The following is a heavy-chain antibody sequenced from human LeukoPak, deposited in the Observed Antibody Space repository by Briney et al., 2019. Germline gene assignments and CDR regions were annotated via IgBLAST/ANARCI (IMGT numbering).Heavy chain of an antibody. CDR1: GDSTSNFY. Sequence: SETLSLTCTVSGDSTSNFYWNWVRQSPGKGLEWIGNIHYSGSSVYNPSLKSRGTISIDTSRRQFFLKLNSVTAADTAVYFCALAPNANWFDFWGPGILVTVSS. CDR3: ALAPNANWFDF. V-gene: IGHV4-59*03. D-gene: IGHD2-8*01. CDR2: IHYSGSS. J-gene: IGHJ5*01.